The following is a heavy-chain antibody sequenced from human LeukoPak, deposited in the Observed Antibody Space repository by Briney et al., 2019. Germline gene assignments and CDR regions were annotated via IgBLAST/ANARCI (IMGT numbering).Heavy chain of an antibody. CDR3: ARDRNFWSGCFDY. CDR1: GFTFSSYA. D-gene: IGHD3-3*01. J-gene: IGHJ4*02. Sequence: GGSLRLSCAASGFTFSSYAMSWVRPAPGKGLEWVSAISGSGGSTYYADSVKGRFTISRDNAKNSLYLQMNSLRAEDTAVYYCARDRNFWSGCFDYWGQGTLVTVSS. V-gene: IGHV3-23*01. CDR2: ISGSGGST.